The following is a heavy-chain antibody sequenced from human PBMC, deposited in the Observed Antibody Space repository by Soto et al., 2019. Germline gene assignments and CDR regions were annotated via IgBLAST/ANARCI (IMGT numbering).Heavy chain of an antibody. V-gene: IGHV4-61*01. CDR1: GGSVSNKTYY. CDR2: VYYSGTT. J-gene: IGHJ4*02. CDR3: ARGMAAPSV. D-gene: IGHD6-13*01. Sequence: SETLSLTCSVSGGSVSNKTYYWSWIRQPPGKRLLWSGYVYYSGTTNYIPSLKSRLTISVDTSKNEFSLRLSSVTAADTAVYYCARGMAAPSVWGQGTLVTVSS.